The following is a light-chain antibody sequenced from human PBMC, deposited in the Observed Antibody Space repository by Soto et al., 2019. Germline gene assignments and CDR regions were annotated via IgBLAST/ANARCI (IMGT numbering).Light chain of an antibody. Sequence: QSALTQPPSVSGSPGQSVTISCTGTSTDFVSYNRVSWYQQPPGTAPKLMIYEVSKRPSGVPDRFSGSKSGNTASLTISGLQAADEADYYCSLYTSENAYVFGTGTKVTV. CDR3: SLYTSENAYV. CDR2: EVS. V-gene: IGLV2-18*01. CDR1: STDFVSYNR. J-gene: IGLJ1*01.